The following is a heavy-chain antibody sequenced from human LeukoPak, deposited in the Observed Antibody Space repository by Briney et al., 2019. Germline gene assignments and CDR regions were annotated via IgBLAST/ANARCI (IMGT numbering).Heavy chain of an antibody. Sequence: PGGSLRLSCAASGFGFTNAWMSWVRQAPGKGLEWVGRIRGKSDGGTTDYAAPAKGRFTISRDDTKNTVYLQVNSLKTEDTAVYFCTREGYCSGTTCYGGDWGQGTLVIVSS. CDR1: GFGFTNAW. V-gene: IGHV3-15*01. CDR2: IRGKSDGGTT. CDR3: TREGYCSGTTCYGGD. D-gene: IGHD2-2*01. J-gene: IGHJ4*02.